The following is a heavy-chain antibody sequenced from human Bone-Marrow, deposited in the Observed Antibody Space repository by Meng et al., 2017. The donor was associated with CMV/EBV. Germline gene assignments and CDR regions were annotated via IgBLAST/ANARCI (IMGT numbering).Heavy chain of an antibody. D-gene: IGHD3-22*01. Sequence: ASGFAFSSYSMRWFRRAPGKGLEWFSAISGSGGSTYYADSVKGRFTISRDNSKNTLSLQMNSLRAEDTAVYYCAKAYYDSSGESSYWGQGTLVTVSS. CDR1: GFAFSSYS. J-gene: IGHJ4*02. CDR3: AKAYYDSSGESSY. CDR2: ISGSGGST. V-gene: IGHV3-23*01.